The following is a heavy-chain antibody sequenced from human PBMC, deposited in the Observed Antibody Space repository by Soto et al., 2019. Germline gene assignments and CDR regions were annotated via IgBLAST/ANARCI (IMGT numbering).Heavy chain of an antibody. CDR1: GGSNISGGFY. V-gene: IGHV4-31*03. D-gene: IGHD1-1*01. CDR2: ISYSGST. Sequence: SETLSLTCTVSGGSNISGGFYWTWIRQHPGKRLEWIAYISYSGSTYSNPSLKSRVSISADTSKNQFSLRLTSVTAADTAVYYCARATPTASADYWGQGTLVTVSS. J-gene: IGHJ4*02. CDR3: ARATPTASADY.